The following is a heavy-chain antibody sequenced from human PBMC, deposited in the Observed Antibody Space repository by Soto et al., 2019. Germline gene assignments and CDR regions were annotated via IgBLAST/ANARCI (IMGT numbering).Heavy chain of an antibody. J-gene: IGHJ3*02. V-gene: IGHV3-66*01. CDR3: AREDGYRGGDAFDI. Sequence: EVQLVESGGGLVQPGGSLRLSCAASGFTVSSNYMSWVRQAPGKGLEWVSVIYSGGSTYYADSVKGRFTISRDNSKNTLYLQMNSRRAEDTAVYYCAREDGYRGGDAFDIWGQGTMVTVSS. CDR1: GFTVSSNY. D-gene: IGHD5-12*01. CDR2: IYSGGST.